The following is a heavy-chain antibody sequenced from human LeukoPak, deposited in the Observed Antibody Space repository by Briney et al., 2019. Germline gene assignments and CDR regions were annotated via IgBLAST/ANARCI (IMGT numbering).Heavy chain of an antibody. D-gene: IGHD5-12*01. V-gene: IGHV3-74*01. Sequence: PGGSLRLSCAASGFTFSSYWMHWVRQAPGKGLVWVSRINSDGSSTSYADSVKGRFTISRDNAKNTLYLQMHSLRAEDTAVYYCARDSGYENVDFDYWGQGTLVTVSS. CDR3: ARDSGYENVDFDY. J-gene: IGHJ4*02. CDR1: GFTFSSYW. CDR2: INSDGSST.